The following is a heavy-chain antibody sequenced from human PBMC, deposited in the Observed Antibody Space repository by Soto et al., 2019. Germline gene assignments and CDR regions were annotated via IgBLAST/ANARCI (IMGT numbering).Heavy chain of an antibody. V-gene: IGHV3-33*01. CDR1: GFSFSSYG. Sequence: PGGSLRLSCAASGFSFSSYGMHWFRQAPGKGLEWVAAIWSDVSKKYYADSVKGRFTISRDNSKNTLHVEMNSLRAEDTAVYYCARHYGSGSYQGPLDYWGQGTLVTVSS. J-gene: IGHJ4*02. CDR3: ARHYGSGSYQGPLDY. CDR2: IWSDVSKK. D-gene: IGHD3-10*01.